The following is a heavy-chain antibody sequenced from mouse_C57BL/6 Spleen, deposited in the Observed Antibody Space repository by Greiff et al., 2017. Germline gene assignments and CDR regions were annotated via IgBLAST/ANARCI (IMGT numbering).Heavy chain of an antibody. V-gene: IGHV5-17*01. CDR3: ARPGYYGSSYGDFDD. Sequence: EVQGVESGGGLVKPGGSLKLSCAASGFTFSDYGMHWVRQAPEKGLEWVAYISSGSSTIYYADTVKGRFTISRDNAKNTLFLQMTSLRSEDTAMYYCARPGYYGSSYGDFDDWGQGTTLTVSS. J-gene: IGHJ2*01. CDR1: GFTFSDYG. CDR2: ISSGSSTI. D-gene: IGHD1-1*01.